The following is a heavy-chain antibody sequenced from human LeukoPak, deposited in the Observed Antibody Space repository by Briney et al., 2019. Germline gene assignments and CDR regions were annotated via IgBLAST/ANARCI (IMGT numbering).Heavy chain of an antibody. CDR1: GGTFSSYA. D-gene: IGHD3-22*01. CDR2: IIPILGIA. V-gene: IGHV1-69*04. J-gene: IGHJ6*02. Sequence: ASVKVSCKASGGTFSSYAISWVRQAPGQGLEWMGRIIPILGIANYAQKFQGRVTITADKSTSTAYMELNSLRSEDTAVYYCARDYYDSSGYYYYYGMDVWGQGTTVTVSS. CDR3: ARDYYDSSGYYYYYGMDV.